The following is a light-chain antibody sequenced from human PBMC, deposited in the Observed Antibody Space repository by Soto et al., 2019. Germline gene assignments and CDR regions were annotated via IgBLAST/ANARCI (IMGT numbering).Light chain of an antibody. CDR3: CSYTTTSTFV. Sequence: QSVLTQPASVSGSPGQSITISCTGTSNDVGGYNYVSWYQQHPGKVPKLMIYEVFRRPSGISDRFSGSKSGNTASLTISGLQAEDEADYYCCSYTTTSTFVFGGGTKVTVL. CDR1: SNDVGGYNY. V-gene: IGLV2-14*03. CDR2: EVF. J-gene: IGLJ2*01.